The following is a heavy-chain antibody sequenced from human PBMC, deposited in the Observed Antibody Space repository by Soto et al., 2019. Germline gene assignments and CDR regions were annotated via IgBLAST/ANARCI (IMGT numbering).Heavy chain of an antibody. D-gene: IGHD2-8*01. Sequence: GGSLRLSCAASGFTFSSYAMSWVRQAPGKGLEWVSAISGSGGSTYYADSVKGRFTISRDNSKNTLYLQMNSLRAEDTAVYYCANAYCTNGVCYMPYYYYGMDVWGQGTTVTVSS. V-gene: IGHV3-23*01. CDR3: ANAYCTNGVCYMPYYYYGMDV. CDR1: GFTFSSYA. J-gene: IGHJ6*02. CDR2: ISGSGGST.